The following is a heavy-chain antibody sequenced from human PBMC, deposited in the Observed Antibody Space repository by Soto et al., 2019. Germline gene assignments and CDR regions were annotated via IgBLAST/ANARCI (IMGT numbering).Heavy chain of an antibody. CDR1: GGSVSSRDHA. J-gene: IGHJ4*02. CDR3: GRDNWGSIDY. CDR2: SRSV. D-gene: IGHD7-27*01. Sequence: QMQLQESGPGLVKPSETLSLNCVVSGGSVSSRDHAWGWIRQPPGKGLKWIGYSRSVNYNPSLRSRVTISVDTAKNPFSLKLSSVTAADTAVYYCGRDNWGSIDYWGQGTEVTVPS. V-gene: IGHV4-61*08.